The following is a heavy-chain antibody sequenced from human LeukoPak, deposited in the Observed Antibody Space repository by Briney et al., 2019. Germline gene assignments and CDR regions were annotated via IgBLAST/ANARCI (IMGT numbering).Heavy chain of an antibody. V-gene: IGHV1-2*02. J-gene: IGHJ4*02. D-gene: IGHD2-21*01. Sequence: ASVKVSCKASGYTLTGYYMHWVRQAPGQGLEWMGWINPNSGGTNYAQKFQGRVTMTRDTSISTAYMELSRLRSDDTAVYYCARAVGGDWAYYFDYWGQGTLVTVSS. CDR2: INPNSGGT. CDR1: GYTLTGYY. CDR3: ARAVGGDWAYYFDY.